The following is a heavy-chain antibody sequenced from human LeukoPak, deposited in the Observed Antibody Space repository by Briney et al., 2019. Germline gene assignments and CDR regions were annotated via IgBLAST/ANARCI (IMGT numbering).Heavy chain of an antibody. CDR3: ARVVSVGGEPEAIDY. CDR1: GFTFSSYS. CDR2: ISSSSSYI. V-gene: IGHV3-21*01. J-gene: IGHJ4*02. D-gene: IGHD3-16*01. Sequence: SGGSLRLSCAASGFTFSSYSMNWVRQAPGKGLEGVSSISSSSSYIYYADSVKGRFTISRDNAKNSLYLQMNSLRAEDTAVYHCARVVSVGGEPEAIDYWGQGTLVTVSS.